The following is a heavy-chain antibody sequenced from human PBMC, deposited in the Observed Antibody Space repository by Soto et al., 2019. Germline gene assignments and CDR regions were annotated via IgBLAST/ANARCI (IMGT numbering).Heavy chain of an antibody. J-gene: IGHJ4*02. D-gene: IGHD3-3*01. CDR2: VHYTGST. CDR3: VRQPGYDFWSGYHGFDF. V-gene: IGHV4-39*01. CDR1: GGSIDRSTYY. Sequence: ASETLSLTCTVSGGSIDRSTYYWGWIRQPPGKGLEWIGNVHYTGSTYYKPALMSRVAISVDTSKNQISLNLRSVTAADTAVYYCVRQPGYDFWSGYHGFDFWGQGRMVTVSS.